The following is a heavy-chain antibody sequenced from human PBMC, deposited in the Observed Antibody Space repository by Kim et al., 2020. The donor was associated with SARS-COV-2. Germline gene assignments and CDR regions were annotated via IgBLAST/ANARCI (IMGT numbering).Heavy chain of an antibody. CDR2: IYYSGST. D-gene: IGHD3-22*01. CDR1: GGSISSYY. V-gene: IGHV4-59*01. J-gene: IGHJ4*02. Sequence: SETLSLTCTVSGGSISSYYWSWIRQPPGKGLEWIGYIYYSGSTNYNPSLKSRVTISVDTSKNQFSLKLSSVTAADTAVYYCARRTVTVGYYYDSSGYYSVFDYWGQGTLVTVSS. CDR3: ARRTVTVGYYYDSSGYYSVFDY.